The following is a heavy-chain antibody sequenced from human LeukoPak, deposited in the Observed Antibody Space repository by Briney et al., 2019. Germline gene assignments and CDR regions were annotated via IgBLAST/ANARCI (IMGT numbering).Heavy chain of an antibody. D-gene: IGHD3-10*01. J-gene: IGHJ4*02. CDR3: ARDRYYGSGSSTTLDY. Sequence: SQTLSLTXTVSGGSISSGDYYWSWIRQPPGKGLEWIGYIYYSGSTYYNPSLKSRVTIPVDTSKNQFSLKLSSVTAADTAVYYCARDRYYGSGSSTTLDYWGQGTLVTVSS. CDR1: GGSISSGDYY. V-gene: IGHV4-30-4*08. CDR2: IYYSGST.